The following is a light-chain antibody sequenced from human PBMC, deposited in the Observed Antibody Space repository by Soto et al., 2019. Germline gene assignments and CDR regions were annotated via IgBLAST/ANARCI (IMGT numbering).Light chain of an antibody. Sequence: EIVLTQSPGTLSLSPWQRATLSCVASQSISSNFLAWYQQKPGQAPRLLIYATSSRATGIPGRFSGSGSGTDFTLTISRLEPEDFAVYYCQQYSSSWTFGQGTKV. J-gene: IGKJ1*01. V-gene: IGKV3-20*01. CDR3: QQYSSSWT. CDR1: QSISSNF. CDR2: ATS.